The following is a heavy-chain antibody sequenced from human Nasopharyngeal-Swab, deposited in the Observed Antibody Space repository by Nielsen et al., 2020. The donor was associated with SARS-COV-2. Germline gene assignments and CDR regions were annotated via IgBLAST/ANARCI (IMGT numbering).Heavy chain of an antibody. CDR2: IYYSGST. V-gene: IGHV4-31*03. CDR1: GGSISSGGYY. J-gene: IGHJ6*03. Sequence: LRLSCTVSGGSISSGGYYWSWIRQHPGKGLEWIGYIYYSGSTYYNPSLKSRVTISVDTSKNQFSLKLSSVTAADTAVYYCARLGLRFFYTDVWGKGTTVTVSS. CDR3: ARLGLRFFYTDV. D-gene: IGHD3-3*01.